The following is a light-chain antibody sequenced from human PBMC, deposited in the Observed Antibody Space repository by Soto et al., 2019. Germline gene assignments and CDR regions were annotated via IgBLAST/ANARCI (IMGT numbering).Light chain of an antibody. CDR2: DVS. J-gene: IGLJ2*01. Sequence: QAVVTQPASVSGSPGQSITISCTGSSSDVGGYNYVSWYQQHPGQAPKLIISDVSNRPSGVSNRFSGSKSGNTASLTISGLLAEDEADYFCSSYTSSRTLVFGGGTKLTVL. CDR1: SSDVGGYNY. CDR3: SSYTSSRTLV. V-gene: IGLV2-14*01.